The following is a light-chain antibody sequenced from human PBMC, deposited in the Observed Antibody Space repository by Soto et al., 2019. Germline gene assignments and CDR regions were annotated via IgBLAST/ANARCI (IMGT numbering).Light chain of an antibody. CDR3: QQYYTWPLT. V-gene: IGKV3-15*01. J-gene: IGKJ4*01. CDR2: GAS. Sequence: EIVMTQSPATLSVAPGERVTLSCRASQGVSRKLAWYQHKSGQAPRLLISGASTGATGIPARCIGSGSGTEFSLTISSLQSEDCAIYYWQQYYTWPLTFCGGTKGEIK. CDR1: QGVSRK.